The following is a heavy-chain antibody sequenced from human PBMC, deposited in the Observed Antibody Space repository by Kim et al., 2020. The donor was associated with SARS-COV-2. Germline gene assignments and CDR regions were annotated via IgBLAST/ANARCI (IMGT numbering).Heavy chain of an antibody. CDR3: ARVRDIVVVPAAIGY. D-gene: IGHD2-2*01. Sequence: SETLSLTCAVYGVSFSGYYWSWIRQPPGKGLEWIGYINHSGSTNYNPSLKSGVTISVDTFKNHFSLKLSSVTAANTAVYSFARVRDIVVVPAAIGYWGQGTLVTVSS. CDR1: GVSFSGYY. V-gene: IGHV4-34*01. CDR2: INHSGST. J-gene: IGHJ4*02.